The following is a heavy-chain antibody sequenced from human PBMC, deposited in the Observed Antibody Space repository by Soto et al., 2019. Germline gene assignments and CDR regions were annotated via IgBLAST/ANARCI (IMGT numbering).Heavy chain of an antibody. CDR1: GGSFSGYY. CDR3: ARARGIAAAGSPGV. D-gene: IGHD6-13*01. CDR2: INHSGST. V-gene: IGHV4-34*01. J-gene: IGHJ6*04. Sequence: QVQLQQWGAGLLKPSETLSLTCAVYGGSFSGYYWSWIRQPPGKGLEWIGEINHSGSTNYNPSLKSRVTISVDTSKNQFSLKLGSVTAADTAVYYCARARGIAAAGSPGVWGKGTTVTVSS.